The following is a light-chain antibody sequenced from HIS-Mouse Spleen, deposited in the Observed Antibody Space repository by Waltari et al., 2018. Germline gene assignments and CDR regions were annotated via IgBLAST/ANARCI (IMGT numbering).Light chain of an antibody. Sequence: SYELTPPPSVSVSPGNTARITCSGDALPKKYASWYPQKSGQAPVLVIYEDSKRPSGIPERFSGSSSGTMATLTISGAQVEDEADYYCYSTDSSGNHRVFGGGTKLTVL. CDR1: ALPKKY. V-gene: IGLV3-10*01. CDR3: YSTDSSGNHRV. CDR2: EDS. J-gene: IGLJ2*01.